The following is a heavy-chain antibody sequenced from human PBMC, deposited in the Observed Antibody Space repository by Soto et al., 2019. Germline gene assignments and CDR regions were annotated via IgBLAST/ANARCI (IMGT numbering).Heavy chain of an antibody. V-gene: IGHV5-10-1*01. CDR3: ARHNGGAVAATLDY. D-gene: IGHD6-19*01. CDR2: IDPSDSQT. Sequence: PGESLKISCKGSGYSFAGYWITWVRQKPGKGLEWMGRIDPSDSQTYYSPSFRGHVTISVTKSITTVFLQWSSLRASDTAMYYCARHNGGAVAATLDYWGQGTLVTVSS. CDR1: GYSFAGYW. J-gene: IGHJ4*02.